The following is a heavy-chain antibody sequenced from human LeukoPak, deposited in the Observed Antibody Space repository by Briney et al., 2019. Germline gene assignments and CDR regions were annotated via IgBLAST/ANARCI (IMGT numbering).Heavy chain of an antibody. J-gene: IGHJ4*02. V-gene: IGHV3-21*01. Sequence: GGSLRLSCEASGFIFSSYSINWVRQAPGKRLEWVSSISSGGTKIYYADSVKGRFTISRDDVKKSVYLQMNSLRVEDTAVYYCARDFLAAGDYWGQGTQVTVSS. CDR3: ARDFLAAGDY. CDR1: GFIFSSYS. CDR2: ISSGGTKI. D-gene: IGHD6-13*01.